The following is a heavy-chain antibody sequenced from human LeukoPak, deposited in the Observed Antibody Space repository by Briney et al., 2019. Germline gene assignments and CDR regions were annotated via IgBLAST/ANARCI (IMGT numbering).Heavy chain of an antibody. CDR3: ARECSSSCPRGLDV. J-gene: IGHJ6*02. Sequence: SETLSLTCTVSGGCISSYFWTWVRQPAGKGLEWIGRIYTSGITNYNPSLKSRLTMSVDTSKNQFSLNLSSVTAADTAVYYCARECSSSCPRGLDVWGQGTTVTVSS. CDR1: GGCISSYF. D-gene: IGHD2-2*01. CDR2: IYTSGIT. V-gene: IGHV4-4*07.